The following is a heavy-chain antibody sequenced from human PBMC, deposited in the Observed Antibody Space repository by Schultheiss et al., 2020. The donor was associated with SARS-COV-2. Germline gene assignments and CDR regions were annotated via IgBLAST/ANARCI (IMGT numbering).Heavy chain of an antibody. CDR2: IIPIFGTA. CDR1: GGTFSSYA. J-gene: IGHJ5*02. CDR3: AREGGGYYDSSGYLTFDP. V-gene: IGHV1-69*06. Sequence: VKVSCKASGGTFSSYAISWVRQAPGQGLEWMGGIIPIFGTANYAQKFQGRVTITADKSTSTAYMELSSLRSEDTAVYYCAREGGGYYDSSGYLTFDPWGQGTLVTVSS. D-gene: IGHD3-22*01.